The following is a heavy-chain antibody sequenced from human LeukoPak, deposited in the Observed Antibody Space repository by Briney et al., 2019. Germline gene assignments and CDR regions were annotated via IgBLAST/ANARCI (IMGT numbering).Heavy chain of an antibody. J-gene: IGHJ4*02. D-gene: IGHD3-3*01. CDR3: ARAYYDFWSGYYTTNYFDY. CDR2: ISYDGSNK. Sequence: PGGSLRLSRAASGFTFSSYAMHWVRQAPGKGLEWVAVISYDGSNKYYADSVKGRFTISRDNSKNTLYLQMNSLRAEDTAVYYCARAYYDFWSGYYTTNYFDYWGQGTLVTVSS. CDR1: GFTFSSYA. V-gene: IGHV3-30-3*01.